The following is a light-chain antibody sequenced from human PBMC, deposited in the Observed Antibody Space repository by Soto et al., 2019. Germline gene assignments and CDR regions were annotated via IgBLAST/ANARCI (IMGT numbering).Light chain of an antibody. Sequence: QSVLTQPASVSGSPGQSITISCTGTSSDVGAYNYVSWYQQHPGKAPKLMIYAVSNRPSGVSNRFSGSKSGNTASLTISGLQDEDEADYYCSSYTRSSAPYVFGTGTKVTVL. CDR1: SSDVGAYNY. V-gene: IGLV2-14*01. J-gene: IGLJ1*01. CDR2: AVS. CDR3: SSYTRSSAPYV.